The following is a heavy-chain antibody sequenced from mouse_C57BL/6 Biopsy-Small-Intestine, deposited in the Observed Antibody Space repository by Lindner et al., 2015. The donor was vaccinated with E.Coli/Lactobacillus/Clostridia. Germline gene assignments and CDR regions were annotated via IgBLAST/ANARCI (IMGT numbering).Heavy chain of an antibody. V-gene: IGHV2-3*01. CDR3: AREVLPMDY. CDR2: IWGDGGT. Sequence: VQLQESGPGLVAPSQSLSITCTVSGFSLTSYGVGWVRQPPGEGLEWLGVIWGDGGTHYHSALISRLSISKDNSKSQVFLKLNSLQTDDTATYYCAREVLPMDYWGQGTSVTVSS. D-gene: IGHD1-1*01. CDR1: GFSLTSYG. J-gene: IGHJ4*01.